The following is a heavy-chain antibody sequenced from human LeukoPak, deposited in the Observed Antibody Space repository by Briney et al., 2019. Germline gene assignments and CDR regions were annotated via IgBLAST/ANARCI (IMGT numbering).Heavy chain of an antibody. V-gene: IGHV3-23*01. Sequence: PGGSLRLSCAASGFTFNSYAMNWVRQAPGKGLEWVSTISSSGNNTYYADSVKGRFTISRDNSKYTLYLQMNSLRAEDTAVYYCARGVIPYIPFDYWGQGTLVTVSS. CDR2: ISSSGNNT. CDR3: ARGVIPYIPFDY. CDR1: GFTFNSYA. J-gene: IGHJ4*02. D-gene: IGHD3-10*01.